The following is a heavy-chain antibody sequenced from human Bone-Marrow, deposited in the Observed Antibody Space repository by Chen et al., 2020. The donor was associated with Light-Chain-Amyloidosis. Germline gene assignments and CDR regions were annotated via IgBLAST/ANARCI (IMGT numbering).Heavy chain of an antibody. V-gene: IGHV5-51*01. J-gene: IGHJ4*02. CDR2: IYPDDSDA. D-gene: IGHD5-12*01. Sequence: EVQLEQSGSEVKKPGESLKNSCKGSGYTFTNYWIGWVRQMPGKGLEWMGVIYPDDSDARYSPSFEGQVTISADKSITTAYLQWRSLKASDTAMYYCARRRDGYNFDYWGQGTLVTVSS. CDR1: GYTFTNYW. CDR3: ARRRDGYNFDY.